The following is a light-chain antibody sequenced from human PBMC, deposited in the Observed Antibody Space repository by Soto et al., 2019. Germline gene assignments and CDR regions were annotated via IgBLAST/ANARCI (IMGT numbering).Light chain of an antibody. Sequence: QSALTQPASVSGSPGQSITISCSGTSNDVGSFNLVSWYQQHPGKVPKLMIYEATKRPSGVSSRFSGSKSGNTASMTISGLQAEDEADYYCCSYARSSTVVFGGGTKVTVL. CDR3: CSYARSSTVV. CDR1: SNDVGSFNL. CDR2: EAT. J-gene: IGLJ2*01. V-gene: IGLV2-23*01.